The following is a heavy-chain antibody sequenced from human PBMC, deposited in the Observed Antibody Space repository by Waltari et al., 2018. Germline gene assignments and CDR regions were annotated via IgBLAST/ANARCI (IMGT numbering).Heavy chain of an antibody. J-gene: IGHJ5*02. CDR3: ARDCSGGSCYSGFDP. D-gene: IGHD2-15*01. CDR1: GYTLTELS. Sequence: QVQLVQSGAEVKKPGASVKVSCKVSGYTLTELSMHWVRQAPGQGLEWMGGIIPIFGTANYAQKFQGRVTITADESTSTAYMELSSLRSEDTAVYYCARDCSGGSCYSGFDPWGQGTLVTVSS. CDR2: IIPIFGTA. V-gene: IGHV1-69*13.